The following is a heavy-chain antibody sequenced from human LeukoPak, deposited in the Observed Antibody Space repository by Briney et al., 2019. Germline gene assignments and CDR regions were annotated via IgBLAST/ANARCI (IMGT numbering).Heavy chain of an antibody. D-gene: IGHD3-22*01. CDR3: ARVLYYHDSSGYLDYYGMDV. CDR2: INPNSGGT. CDR1: GYTFTGYY. V-gene: IGHV1-2*02. J-gene: IGHJ6*02. Sequence: ASVMISCKASGYTFTGYYMHWVRQAPGQGLEWMGWINPNSGGTNYAQKFQGRVTMTRDTSISTAYMELSRLRSDDTAVYYCARVLYYHDSSGYLDYYGMDVWGQRTTVAVSS.